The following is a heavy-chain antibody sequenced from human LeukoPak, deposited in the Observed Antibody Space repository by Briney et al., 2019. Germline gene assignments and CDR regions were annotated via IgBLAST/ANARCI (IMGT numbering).Heavy chain of an antibody. CDR3: ARAMEDDAFDI. CDR1: GGSISSGDYY. Sequence: SETLSLTCTVSGGSISSGDYYWSWIRQPPGKGLEWIGYIYYSGSTNYNPSLKSRVTISVDTPKNQFSLKLSSVTAADTAVYYCARAMEDDAFDIWGQGTMVTVSS. V-gene: IGHV4-61*08. J-gene: IGHJ3*02. CDR2: IYYSGST. D-gene: IGHD3-10*01.